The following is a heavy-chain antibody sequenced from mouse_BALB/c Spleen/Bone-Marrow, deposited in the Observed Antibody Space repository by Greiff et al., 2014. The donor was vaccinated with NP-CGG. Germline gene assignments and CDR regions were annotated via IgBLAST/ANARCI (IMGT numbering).Heavy chain of an antibody. D-gene: IGHD2-4*01. CDR3: TRDYDDAMDY. V-gene: IGHV6-6*02. J-gene: IGHJ4*01. Sequence: EVQLQQSGGGLVQPGGSMKLSCVASGFTFSNYWMNWVRQSPEKGLEWVAEIRLKSNNYATHYAESVKGRFTISRDDSKSSLYLQMNNLRAEDTGIYYCTRDYDDAMDYWGQGTSVTVSS. CDR1: GFTFSNYW. CDR2: IRLKSNNYAT.